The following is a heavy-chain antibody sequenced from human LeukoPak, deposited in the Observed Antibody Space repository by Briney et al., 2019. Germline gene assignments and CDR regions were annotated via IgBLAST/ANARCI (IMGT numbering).Heavy chain of an antibody. Sequence: GGSLRLSCAASGFTFSGYSMNWVRQAPGKGLEWDSSISSSSSYIYYADSVKGRFTISRDNAKNSLYLQMNSLRAEDTAVYYCAREMLAGSGSYYAERWFDPWGQGTLVTVSS. D-gene: IGHD3-10*01. J-gene: IGHJ5*02. CDR2: ISSSSSYI. V-gene: IGHV3-21*01. CDR3: AREMLAGSGSYYAERWFDP. CDR1: GFTFSGYS.